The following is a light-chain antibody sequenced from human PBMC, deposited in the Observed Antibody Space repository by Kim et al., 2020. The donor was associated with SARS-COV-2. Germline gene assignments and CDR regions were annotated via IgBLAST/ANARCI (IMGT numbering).Light chain of an antibody. Sequence: EIVLTQSPGTLSLSPGETATLSCRASQTVSSNSLAWYQQKHGQAPRLLLYGASNRATGISDRFSGVGSETDFTLTISRLEPEDSAVYYCQQYTFSRTFGQGTKLEI. CDR1: QTVSSNS. V-gene: IGKV3-20*01. CDR2: GAS. J-gene: IGKJ2*01. CDR3: QQYTFSRT.